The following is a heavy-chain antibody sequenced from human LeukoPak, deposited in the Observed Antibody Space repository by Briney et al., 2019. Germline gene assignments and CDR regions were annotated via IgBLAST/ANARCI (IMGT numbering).Heavy chain of an antibody. D-gene: IGHD3-22*01. CDR2: IYTSGST. CDR1: GGSISSYY. V-gene: IGHV4-4*07. Sequence: SETLSLTCTVSGGSISSYYWSWIRQPAGKGLEWIGRIYTSGSTNYNPSLKSRVTMSVDTSKNQFSLKLSSVTAADTAVYYCARDLRSCYYDSSGYSYYFDYWGQGTLVTVSS. J-gene: IGHJ4*02. CDR3: ARDLRSCYYDSSGYSYYFDY.